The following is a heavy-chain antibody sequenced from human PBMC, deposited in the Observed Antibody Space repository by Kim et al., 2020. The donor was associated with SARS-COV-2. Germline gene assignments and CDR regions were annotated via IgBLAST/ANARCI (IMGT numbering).Heavy chain of an antibody. V-gene: IGHV4-39*01. D-gene: IGHD1-26*01. J-gene: IGHJ4*02. CDR3: ARGGSGSFDY. CDR1: GGSISSSSYY. Sequence: SETLSLTCTVPGGSISSSSYYWGWIRQPPGKGLEWIGSIYYSGSTYYNPSLKSRVTISVDTSKNQFSLKLSSVTAADTAVYYCARGGSGSFDYWGQGTLV. CDR2: IYYSGST.